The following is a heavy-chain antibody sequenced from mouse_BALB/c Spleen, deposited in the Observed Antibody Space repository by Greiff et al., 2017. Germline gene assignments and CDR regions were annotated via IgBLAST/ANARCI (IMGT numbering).Heavy chain of an antibody. Sequence: EVLLVESGGGLVKPGGSLKLSCAASGFTFSSYAMSWVRQTLEKRLEWVATISRGGSYTYYPDSVKGRYTISRDNAKNTLYLQMSGLRSEDTAMYYCARPGRLRRTAWFAYWGQGTLVTVSA. CDR3: ARPGRLRRTAWFAY. V-gene: IGHV5-9-3*01. CDR1: GFTFSSYA. CDR2: ISRGGSYT. D-gene: IGHD2-4*01. J-gene: IGHJ3*01.